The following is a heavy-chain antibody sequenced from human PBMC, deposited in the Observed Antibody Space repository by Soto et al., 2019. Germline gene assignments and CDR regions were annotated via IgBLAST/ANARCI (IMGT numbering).Heavy chain of an antibody. J-gene: IGHJ5*02. CDR1: GFTFSRNW. Sequence: EVQLVESGGGLVQPGGSLRLSCAASGFTFSRNWMHWVRQAPGKGLVWLSRINSDGTTTTYADSVKGRSPISRDNSKNTVYLQINNLRADDTAVYYCATVGTGSYNWFDPWGQGTLVTVSS. D-gene: IGHD6-13*01. V-gene: IGHV3-74*01. CDR2: INSDGTTT. CDR3: ATVGTGSYNWFDP.